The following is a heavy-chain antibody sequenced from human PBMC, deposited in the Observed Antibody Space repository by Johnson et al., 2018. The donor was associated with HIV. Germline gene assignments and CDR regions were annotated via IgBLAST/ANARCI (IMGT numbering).Heavy chain of an antibody. V-gene: IGHV3-30-3*01. CDR2: ISYDGSNK. CDR1: GFTFSSYA. CDR3: ARDSAYSSGWLGAFDM. Sequence: QVQLVESGGGVVQPGRSLRLSCAASGFTFSSYAMHWVRQAPGKGLEWVAVISYDGSNKYYADSVKGRFTISRDNSKNTLYLQMNSLRAEDTAVYYCARDSAYSSGWLGAFDMWGQGTTVTVSS. D-gene: IGHD6-19*01. J-gene: IGHJ3*02.